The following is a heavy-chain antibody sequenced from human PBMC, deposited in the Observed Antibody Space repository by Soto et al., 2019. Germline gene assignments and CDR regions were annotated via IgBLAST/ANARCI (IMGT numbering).Heavy chain of an antibody. D-gene: IGHD3-10*01. CDR1: GFTFSSYS. Sequence: GGSLRLSCAASGFTFSSYSMNWVRQAPGKGLEWVSYISSSSSTIYYADSVKGRFTISRDNAKNSLYLQMNSLRAEDTAVYYCARDKVGVRGGAFDIWGQGTMVTVSS. CDR2: ISSSSSTI. CDR3: ARDKVGVRGGAFDI. J-gene: IGHJ3*02. V-gene: IGHV3-48*01.